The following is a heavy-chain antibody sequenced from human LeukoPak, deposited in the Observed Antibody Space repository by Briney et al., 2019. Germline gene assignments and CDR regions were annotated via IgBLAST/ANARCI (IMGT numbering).Heavy chain of an antibody. V-gene: IGHV1-46*01. Sequence: ASVKASCKASGYTFTSYGISWVRQAPGQGLEWMGIINPSGGSTSYAQKFQGRVTMTRDTSTSTVYMELSSLRSEDTAVYYCARVVGASIIFDYWGQGTLVTVSS. CDR1: GYTFTSYG. D-gene: IGHD1-26*01. CDR3: ARVVGASIIFDY. CDR2: INPSGGST. J-gene: IGHJ4*02.